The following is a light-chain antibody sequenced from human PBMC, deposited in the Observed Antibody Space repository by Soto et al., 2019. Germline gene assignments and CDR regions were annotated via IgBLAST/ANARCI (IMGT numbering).Light chain of an antibody. CDR2: GAS. V-gene: IGKV3D-15*01. CDR3: QQCGNSLT. J-gene: IGKJ1*01. Sequence: EIGVTQSPATVPVSPGERATLSCRASHSVSSALAWYQQKPGQAPRLLIYGASIRATGIPDRFSGSGSGTDFTPTISRLEPEDSAVYYCQQCGNSLTFGRGTKVDIK. CDR1: HSVSSA.